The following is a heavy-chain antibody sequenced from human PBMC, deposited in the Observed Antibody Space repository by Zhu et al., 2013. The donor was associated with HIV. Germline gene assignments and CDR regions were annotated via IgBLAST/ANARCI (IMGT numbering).Heavy chain of an antibody. CDR2: ISAYNGNT. Sequence: QVQLVQSGGEVKKPGASVKVSCKASGYTFTNYGITWVRQAPGHRLEWMGWISAYNGNTNYAQNVQGRVTMTTDTSTTTAYMELRSLRSDDTAVYYCARGSRGWDQDALDIWGQGTFLIVSS. V-gene: IGHV1-18*01. CDR3: ARGSRGWDQDALDI. J-gene: IGHJ3*02. CDR1: GYTFTNYG. D-gene: IGHD6-19*01.